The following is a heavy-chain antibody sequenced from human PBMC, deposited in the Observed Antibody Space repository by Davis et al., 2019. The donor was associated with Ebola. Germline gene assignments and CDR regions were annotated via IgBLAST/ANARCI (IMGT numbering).Heavy chain of an antibody. J-gene: IGHJ4*02. Sequence: GESLKISCEGSGFNFHIYAMHWVRQAPVKGLEWIGVITYDGRSQYYADFARGRFRISRDNSKNELYLEIDTVTREDTAVYFCARDRPIDSWGQGSLVTVSS. CDR3: ARDRPIDS. CDR2: ITYDGRSQ. CDR1: GFNFHIYA. V-gene: IGHV3-30*04.